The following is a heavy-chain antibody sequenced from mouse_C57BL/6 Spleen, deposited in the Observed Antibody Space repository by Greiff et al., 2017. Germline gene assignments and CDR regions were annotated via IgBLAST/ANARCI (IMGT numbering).Heavy chain of an antibody. J-gene: IGHJ4*01. CDR2: IYYSGTI. V-gene: IGHV3-5*01. Sequence: VQLQQSGPGLVKPSQTVFLTCTVTGISITTGNYRWSWIRQFPGNKLEWIGYIYYSGTITYNPSLTSRTTITRDTPKNQFFLEMNSLTAEDTATYYCARDYGSSYNYAMDYWGQGTSVTVSS. D-gene: IGHD1-1*01. CDR3: ARDYGSSYNYAMDY. CDR1: GISITTGNYR.